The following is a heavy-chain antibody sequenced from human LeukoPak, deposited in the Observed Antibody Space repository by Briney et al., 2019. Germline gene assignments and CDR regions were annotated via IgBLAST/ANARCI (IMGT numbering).Heavy chain of an antibody. Sequence: PGGSLRLSCAASGFTFSSYEMNWIRQAPGKGLEWVSYISSSGSTIYYADSVKGRFTISRDNAKNSLYLQMNSLRAEDTAVYDCARENTAMARHRLDAWGQGTLVTVSS. V-gene: IGHV3-48*03. CDR1: GFTFSSYE. CDR2: ISSSGSTI. D-gene: IGHD5-18*01. CDR3: ARENTAMARHRLDA. J-gene: IGHJ5*02.